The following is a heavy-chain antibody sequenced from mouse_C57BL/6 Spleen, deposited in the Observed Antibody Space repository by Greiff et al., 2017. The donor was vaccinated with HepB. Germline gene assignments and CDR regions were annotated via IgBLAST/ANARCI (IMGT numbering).Heavy chain of an antibody. Sequence: QVQLKQSGPELVKPGASVKISCKASGYAFSSSWMNWVKQRPGKGLEWIGRIYPGDGDTNYNGKFKGKATLTADKSSSTAYMQLSSLTSEDSAVYFCARYGVTTVVAYYFDYWGQGTTLTVSS. D-gene: IGHD1-1*01. CDR3: ARYGVTTVVAYYFDY. CDR2: IYPGDGDT. V-gene: IGHV1-82*01. J-gene: IGHJ2*01. CDR1: GYAFSSSW.